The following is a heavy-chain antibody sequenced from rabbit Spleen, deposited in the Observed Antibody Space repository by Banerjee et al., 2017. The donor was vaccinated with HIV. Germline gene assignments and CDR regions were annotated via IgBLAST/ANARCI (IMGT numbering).Heavy chain of an antibody. V-gene: IGHV1S45*01. CDR3: VRGNGGVGWSDGL. Sequence: QEQLVESGGGLVQPEGSLTLTCTASGFSFSSSYYMCWVRQAPGKGLEWIGCIYTGSGDTYYASWAKGRVTISRSTSLSTVALQMTSLTAADTATYFCVRGNGGVGWSDGLGGQGTLVTVS. CDR2: IYTGSGDT. CDR1: GFSFSSSYY. D-gene: IGHD2-1*01. J-gene: IGHJ6*01.